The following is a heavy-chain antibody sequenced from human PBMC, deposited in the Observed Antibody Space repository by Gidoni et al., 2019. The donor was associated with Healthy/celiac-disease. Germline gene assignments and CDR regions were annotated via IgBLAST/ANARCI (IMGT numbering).Heavy chain of an antibody. CDR3: AKVGVVVPAAIKKGYFDY. CDR2: ISGSGGST. D-gene: IGHD2-2*01. V-gene: IGHV3-23*01. CDR1: GFSFSSYA. J-gene: IGHJ4*02. Sequence: EVQLLESGGGLVQPGGSLRLSCAASGFSFSSYAMSWVRQAPGKGLEWVSAISGSGGSTYYADSVKGRFTISRDNSKNTLYLQMNSLRAEDTAVYYCAKVGVVVPAAIKKGYFDYWGQGTLVTVSS.